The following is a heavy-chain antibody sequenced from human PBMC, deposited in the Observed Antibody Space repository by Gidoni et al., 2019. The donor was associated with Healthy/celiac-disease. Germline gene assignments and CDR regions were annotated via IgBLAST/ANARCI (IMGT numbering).Heavy chain of an antibody. V-gene: IGHV4-31*03. CDR3: ARVGLEYSSSGGAFDI. J-gene: IGHJ3*02. CDR2: IYYSGST. D-gene: IGHD6-6*01. CDR1: GGSIRRGGYY. Sequence: QVQLQESGPGLVKPSQTLSLTFTVSGGSIRRGGYYWSWIRQHPGKRLEWIGYIYYSGSTYYNPSLKSRVTISVDTSKNQFSLKLSSVTAADTAVYYCARVGLEYSSSGGAFDIWGQGTMVTVSS.